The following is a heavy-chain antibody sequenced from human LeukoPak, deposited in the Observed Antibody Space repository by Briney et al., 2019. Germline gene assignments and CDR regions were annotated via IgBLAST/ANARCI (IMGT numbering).Heavy chain of an antibody. J-gene: IGHJ3*02. CDR3: ARLAGGSCWNDAFDI. CDR2: INHSGST. V-gene: IGHV4-34*01. Sequence: PSETLSLTCAVYGGSFSGYYWSWIRQPPGKGLEWIGEINHSGSTNYNPSLKSRVTISVDTSKNQFSLKLSSVTAADTAVYYCARLAGGSCWNDAFDIWGQGTMVTVSS. D-gene: IGHD2-15*01. CDR1: GGSFSGYY.